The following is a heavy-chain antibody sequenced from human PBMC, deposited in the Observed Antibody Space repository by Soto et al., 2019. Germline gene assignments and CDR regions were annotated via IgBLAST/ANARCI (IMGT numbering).Heavy chain of an antibody. CDR1: GYTFTTYG. J-gene: IGHJ4*02. V-gene: IGHV1-18*01. CDR3: ARGRYGDY. CDR2: ISAHNGNT. Sequence: QVHLVQSGAEVKKPGASVNVSCKGSGYTFTTYGITWVRQAPGQGLEWMGWISAHNGNTNYAQKLQGRVTVTRDTSTSTAYMELRSLRSDYTAVYYCARGRYGDYWGQGALVTVSS. D-gene: IGHD1-1*01.